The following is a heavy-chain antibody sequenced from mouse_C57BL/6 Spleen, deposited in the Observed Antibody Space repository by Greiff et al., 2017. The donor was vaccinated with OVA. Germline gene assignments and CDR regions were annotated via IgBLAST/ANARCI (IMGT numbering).Heavy chain of an antibody. V-gene: IGHV1-50*01. Sequence: VQLQQPGAELVKPGASVKLSCKASGYTFTSYWMQWVKQRPGQGLEWIGEIDPSDSYTNYNQKFKGKATLTVDTSSSTAYMQLSSLTSEDSAVYYCARKDGYDGGAYWGQGTLVTVSA. D-gene: IGHD2-2*01. J-gene: IGHJ3*01. CDR3: ARKDGYDGGAY. CDR2: IDPSDSYT. CDR1: GYTFTSYW.